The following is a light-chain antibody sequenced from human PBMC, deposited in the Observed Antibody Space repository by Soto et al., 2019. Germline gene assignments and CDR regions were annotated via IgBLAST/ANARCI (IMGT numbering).Light chain of an antibody. CDR1: QDIRND. Sequence: DIQMTQSPSSLSASLGDRATITCRASQDIRNDLGWFQQKPGEAPKRLIYAVSNLQSGVPSRFSGSGSGTEFTLTISSLHPEDFATYSCQQTYRTPLTFGGGTKVDIK. CDR3: QQTYRTPLT. J-gene: IGKJ4*01. V-gene: IGKV1-17*01. CDR2: AVS.